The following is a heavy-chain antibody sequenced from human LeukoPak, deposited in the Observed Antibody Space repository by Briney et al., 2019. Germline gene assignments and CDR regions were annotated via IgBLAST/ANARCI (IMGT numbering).Heavy chain of an antibody. CDR1: GGSIGNYY. J-gene: IGHJ4*02. Sequence: PSETLSLTCTVSGGSIGNYYWNWIRQPAGKELEWIGRISTSGPTNYHPSLKSRVTLSLDTSENQFSLNLRSVTAADTAIYFCARRHPYYYGSGTYSREDWGQGTLVTVSS. CDR2: ISTSGPT. CDR3: ARRHPYYYGSGTYSRED. V-gene: IGHV4-4*07. D-gene: IGHD3-10*01.